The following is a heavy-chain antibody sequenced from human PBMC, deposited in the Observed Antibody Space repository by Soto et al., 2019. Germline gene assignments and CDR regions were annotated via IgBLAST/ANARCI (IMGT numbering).Heavy chain of an antibody. CDR3: ARPYSGSDFDY. V-gene: IGHV4-39*01. Sequence: SETLSLTCTVSGGSISSSSYYWGWIRQPPGKGLEWIGGIYYSGSTYYNPSLKSRVTISVDTSKNQFSLKLSSVTAADTAVYYCARPYSGSDFDYRGKGTLVTVSS. CDR2: IYYSGST. J-gene: IGHJ4*02. CDR1: GGSISSSSYY. D-gene: IGHD1-26*01.